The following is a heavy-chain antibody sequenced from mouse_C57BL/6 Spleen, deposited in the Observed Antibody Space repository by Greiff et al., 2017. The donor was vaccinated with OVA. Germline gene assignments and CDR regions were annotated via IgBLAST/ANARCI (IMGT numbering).Heavy chain of an antibody. D-gene: IGHD1-1*01. Sequence: QVQLQQPGTELVKPGASVKLSCKASGYTFTSYWMHWVKQRPGQGLEWIGNINPSNGGTNYNEKFKSKATLTVDKSSSTAYMQLSSLTSEDSAVYYGARDGSSLYWYFDVWGTGTTVTVSS. CDR2: INPSNGGT. J-gene: IGHJ1*03. CDR1: GYTFTSYW. CDR3: ARDGSSLYWYFDV. V-gene: IGHV1-53*01.